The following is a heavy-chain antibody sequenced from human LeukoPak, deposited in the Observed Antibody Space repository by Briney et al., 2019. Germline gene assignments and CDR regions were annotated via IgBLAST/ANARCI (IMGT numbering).Heavy chain of an antibody. CDR3: ARGRWVFGVVTPRGAFDI. CDR2: INHCGST. V-gene: IGHV4-34*01. Sequence: SSETLSLTCAVYGGPFSGYYWRWIRQPPGKGLEWLGEINHCGSTNFNPSLKSRVTISVGTSKNQFSLKLSSVTAADTAVYYCARGRWVFGVVTPRGAFDIWGQGTMVTVSS. D-gene: IGHD3-3*01. J-gene: IGHJ3*02. CDR1: GGPFSGYY.